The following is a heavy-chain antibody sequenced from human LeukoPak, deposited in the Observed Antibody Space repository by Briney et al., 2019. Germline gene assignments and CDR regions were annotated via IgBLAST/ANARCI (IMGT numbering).Heavy chain of an antibody. V-gene: IGHV3-33*01. Sequence: PGRSLRLSCAASGFTFSGYGMHWVRQAPGKGREGVAVIWYDGTNKYYADSVKGRLTISRHNSKNTLYLQMNSLRVEDTAVYYCARDFGYGHDYWGQGTLVTVSS. CDR1: GFTFSGYG. D-gene: IGHD5-18*01. CDR3: ARDFGYGHDY. CDR2: IWYDGTNK. J-gene: IGHJ4*02.